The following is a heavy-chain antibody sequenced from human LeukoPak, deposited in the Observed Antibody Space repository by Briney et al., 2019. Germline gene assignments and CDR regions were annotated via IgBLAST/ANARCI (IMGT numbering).Heavy chain of an antibody. Sequence: GGSLRLSCAASGFTFSDYSMDWVRQSPGKGLEWVSYISSGGSKVYYSDSVKGRFTISRDNSKNTLYLQMNSLRAEDTAVYYCAKLQHSSSWYSWFDPWGQGTLVTVSS. V-gene: IGHV3-23*01. CDR3: AKLQHSSSWYSWFDP. J-gene: IGHJ5*02. CDR2: ISSGGSKV. CDR1: GFTFSDYS. D-gene: IGHD6-13*01.